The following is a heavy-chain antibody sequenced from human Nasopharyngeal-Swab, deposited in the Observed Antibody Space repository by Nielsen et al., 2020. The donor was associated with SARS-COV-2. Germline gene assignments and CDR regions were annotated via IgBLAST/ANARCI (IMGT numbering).Heavy chain of an antibody. Sequence: GGSLRLSCAASGFTFSSYAMHWVRQAPGKGLEWVAVISYDGSNKYYADSVKGRFTISRDNSKNTLYLQMNSLRAEDTAVYYCARVVGAGEFDYWGQGTLVTVSS. J-gene: IGHJ4*02. CDR3: ARVVGAGEFDY. D-gene: IGHD2-15*01. CDR1: GFTFSSYA. V-gene: IGHV3-30*04. CDR2: ISYDGSNK.